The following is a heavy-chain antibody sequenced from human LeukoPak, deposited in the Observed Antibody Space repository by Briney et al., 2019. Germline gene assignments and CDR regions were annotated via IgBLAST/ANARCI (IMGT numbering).Heavy chain of an antibody. CDR3: ARDPGYDYVWGSYRSHGFGI. J-gene: IGHJ3*02. CDR1: GGSISSYY. Sequence: MASETLSLTCTVSGGSISSYYWSWIRQPAGKGLGWIGRIYTSGSTNYNPSLKSRVTMSVDTSKNQFSLKLSSVTAADTAVYYCARDPGYDYVWGSYRSHGFGIWGQGTMVTVSS. CDR2: IYTSGST. D-gene: IGHD3-16*02. V-gene: IGHV4-4*07.